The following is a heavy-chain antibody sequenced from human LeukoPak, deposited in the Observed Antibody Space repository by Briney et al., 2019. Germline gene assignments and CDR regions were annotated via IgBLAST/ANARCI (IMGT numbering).Heavy chain of an antibody. V-gene: IGHV3-23*01. J-gene: IGHJ5*02. CDR1: GFTFSSYA. Sequence: GGSLRLSCAASGFTFSSYAMSWVRQAPGKGLEWVSAISGSGSSTYYADSVKGRFTISRDNSKNTLFLQMNSLRAEDTAVYYCARDSSRGSGSSGWFDPWGQGTLVTVSS. CDR3: ARDSSRGSGSSGWFDP. CDR2: ISGSGSST. D-gene: IGHD3-10*01.